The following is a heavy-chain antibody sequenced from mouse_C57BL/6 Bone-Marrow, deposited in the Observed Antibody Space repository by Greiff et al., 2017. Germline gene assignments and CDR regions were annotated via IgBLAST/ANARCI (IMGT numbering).Heavy chain of an antibody. J-gene: IGHJ3*01. V-gene: IGHV14-1*01. D-gene: IGHD2-13*01. Sequence: VQLQQSGAELVRPGASVKLSCTASGFNITDYYMHWVKQRPEQGLEWIGRIDPEDGDTEYAPKFKGKATLTVDTSSNTAYLQLSSLTSEDTAVCDCTWPVGDYVGDYWGQGTLVTVSA. CDR3: TWPVGDYVGDY. CDR2: IDPEDGDT. CDR1: GFNITDYY.